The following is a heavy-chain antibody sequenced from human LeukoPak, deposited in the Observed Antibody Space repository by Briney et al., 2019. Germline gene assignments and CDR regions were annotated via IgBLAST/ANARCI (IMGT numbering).Heavy chain of an antibody. CDR3: ARVSWFPGTSYYYMDG. CDR2: IYYSGVS. Sequence: SETLSLTCTVSGGSIISSSFWWGWLRQPPGKGLEWFGSIYYSGVSYYNTSLKSRVTVSVDTSKNQFSLKLTSVTAADTAVYYCARVSWFPGTSYYYMDGWGKGTTVTVSS. J-gene: IGHJ6*03. CDR1: GGSIISSSFW. D-gene: IGHD1-1*01. V-gene: IGHV4-39*07.